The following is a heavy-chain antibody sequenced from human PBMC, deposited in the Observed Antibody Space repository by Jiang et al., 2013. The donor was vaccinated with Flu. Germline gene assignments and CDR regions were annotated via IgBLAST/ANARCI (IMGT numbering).Heavy chain of an antibody. CDR2: IYTSGST. J-gene: IGHJ6*02. CDR3: ASGLRVGGYYYGMDV. V-gene: IGHV4-4*07. Sequence: TLSLTCTVSGGSISSYYWSWIRQPAGKGLEWIGRIYTSGSTNYNPSLKSRVTISVDTSKNQFSLKLSSVTAADTAVYYCASGLRVGGYYYGMDVWGQGTTVTVSS. CDR1: GGSISSYY. D-gene: IGHD3-16*01.